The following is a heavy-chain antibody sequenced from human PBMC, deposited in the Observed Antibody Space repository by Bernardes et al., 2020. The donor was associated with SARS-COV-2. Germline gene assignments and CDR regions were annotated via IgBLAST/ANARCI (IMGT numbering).Heavy chain of an antibody. CDR1: GFTFSSYG. J-gene: IGHJ6*02. Sequence: GGSLRLSCAASGFTFSSYGMHWVRQAPGKGLEWVAVIWYDGSNKYYADSVKGRFTISRDNSKNTLYLQMNSLRAEDTAVYYCASGSYSHLKDYYYYGMDVWGQGTTVTVSS. D-gene: IGHD1-26*01. CDR2: IWYDGSNK. CDR3: ASGSYSHLKDYYYYGMDV. V-gene: IGHV3-33*01.